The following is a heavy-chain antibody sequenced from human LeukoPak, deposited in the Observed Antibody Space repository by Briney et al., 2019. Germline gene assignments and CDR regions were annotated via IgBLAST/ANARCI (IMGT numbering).Heavy chain of an antibody. J-gene: IGHJ4*02. Sequence: PGGSLRLSCAASGFTFSRHAMDWVRQVPGKGLEWLAVISHDGDNKYYADSVKGRFTVSRDNSKNTLYLQVNDLRVEDTAVYYCARGDSVQLWLNMGAYWGQGALVTVSS. CDR2: ISHDGDNK. CDR1: GFTFSRHA. V-gene: IGHV3-30-3*01. CDR3: ARGDSVQLWLNMGAY. D-gene: IGHD5-18*01.